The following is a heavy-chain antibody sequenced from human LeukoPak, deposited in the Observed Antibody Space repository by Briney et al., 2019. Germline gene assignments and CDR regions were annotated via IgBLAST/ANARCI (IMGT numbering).Heavy chain of an antibody. D-gene: IGHD1-26*01. CDR1: GGSISSYY. CDR2: IYYSGST. CDR3: ARETTSGSSTKGPMEFDY. J-gene: IGHJ4*02. V-gene: IGHV4-59*01. Sequence: PSETPSLTCTVSGGSISSYYWSWIRQPPGKGLEWIGYIYYSGSTNYNPSLKSRVTISVDTSKNQFSLKLSSVTAADTAVYYCARETTSGSSTKGPMEFDYWGQGTLVTVSS.